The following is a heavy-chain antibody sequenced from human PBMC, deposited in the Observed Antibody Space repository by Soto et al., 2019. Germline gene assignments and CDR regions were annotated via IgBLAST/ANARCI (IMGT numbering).Heavy chain of an antibody. CDR2: INPSGGST. CDR1: GYTFTSYY. D-gene: IGHD3-16*01. J-gene: IGHJ6*02. Sequence: GASVKVSCKASGYTFTSYYMHWVRQAPGQGLEWMGIINPSGGSTSYAQKFQGRVTMTRDTSTSTVYMELSSLRSEDTAVYYCARRGESYSWSYYYYYGMDVWGQGTTVTVSS. V-gene: IGHV1-46*01. CDR3: ARRGESYSWSYYYYYGMDV.